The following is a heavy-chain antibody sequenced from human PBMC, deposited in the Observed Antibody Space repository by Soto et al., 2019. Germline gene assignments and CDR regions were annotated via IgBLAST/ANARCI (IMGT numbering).Heavy chain of an antibody. Sequence: QVQLQESGPGLVKPSQTLSLTCTVSGGSISSGGYYWSWIRQHPGKGLEWIGYIYYSGSTYYNPSLKSRVTITVDTSKNQFSLKLSSVTAADTAVYYCARDRRDRTNWFDPWGQGTLVTVSS. J-gene: IGHJ5*02. CDR1: GGSISSGGYY. CDR3: ARDRRDRTNWFDP. V-gene: IGHV4-31*03. D-gene: IGHD3-22*01. CDR2: IYYSGST.